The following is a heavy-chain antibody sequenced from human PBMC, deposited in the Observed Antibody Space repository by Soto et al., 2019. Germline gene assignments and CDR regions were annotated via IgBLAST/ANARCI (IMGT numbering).Heavy chain of an antibody. D-gene: IGHD3-22*01. CDR3: ARSPVPIGWFDP. CDR2: INPNSGGT. V-gene: IGHV1-2*04. J-gene: IGHJ5*02. CDR1: GYTFTGYY. Sequence: ASVNVSCQASGYTFTGYYMHWVRQAPGQGLEWMGWINPNSGGTNYAQKFQGWVTMTRDTSISTAYMELSRLRSDDTAVYYCARSPVPIGWFDPWGQGTLVTVSS.